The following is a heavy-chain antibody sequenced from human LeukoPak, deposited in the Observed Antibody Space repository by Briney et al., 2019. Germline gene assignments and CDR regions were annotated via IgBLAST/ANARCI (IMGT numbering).Heavy chain of an antibody. CDR3: ARSIAAAGKGY. CDR2: INAGNGST. CDR1: GYTFTSYA. J-gene: IGHJ4*02. D-gene: IGHD6-13*01. Sequence: ASVKASCKASGYTFTSYAMHWVRQAPGQRLEWVGWINAGNGSTKYSQKFQGRVTITRDTSASTACMELSSLRSEDTAVYYCARSIAAAGKGYWGQGTLVTVSS. V-gene: IGHV1-3*01.